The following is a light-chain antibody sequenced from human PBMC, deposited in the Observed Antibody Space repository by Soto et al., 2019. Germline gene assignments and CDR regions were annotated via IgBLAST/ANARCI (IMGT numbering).Light chain of an antibody. J-gene: IGLJ3*02. CDR1: SSDVGGYNF. CDR2: EVS. V-gene: IGLV2-8*01. Sequence: QSALTQPPSASGSPGQSVTISCTGTSSDVGGYNFVSWYQQHPGKSPKLMIYEVSKRPSGVPDRFSGSKSGNTASLTVSGLQAEDEADYYCSSRATNAGGDNWVFGGGPKLTVL. CDR3: SSRATNAGGDNWV.